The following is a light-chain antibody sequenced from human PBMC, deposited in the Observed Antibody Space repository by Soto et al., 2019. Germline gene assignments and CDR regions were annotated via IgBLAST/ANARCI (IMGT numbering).Light chain of an antibody. Sequence: QSALTQPASVSGSPGQSITISCTGTSSDIGSYNYVSWYQQHPGQAPKLMIYDVTNRPSAVSNRFSGSKSGNTASLTISGLQAEDEADYYCSSPRSSSFYVFGTGTKVTVL. CDR1: SSDIGSYNY. CDR3: SSPRSSSFYV. V-gene: IGLV2-14*03. CDR2: DVT. J-gene: IGLJ1*01.